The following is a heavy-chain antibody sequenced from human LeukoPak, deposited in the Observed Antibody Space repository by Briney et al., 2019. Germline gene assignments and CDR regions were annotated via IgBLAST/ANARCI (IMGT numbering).Heavy chain of an antibody. CDR2: IIPIFGTA. V-gene: IGHV1-69*13. CDR1: RGTFSSYA. CDR3: AAGPYYYDSSGYPGPYYMDV. D-gene: IGHD3-22*01. J-gene: IGHJ6*03. Sequence: SVTVSCKASRGTFSSYAISWVRQAPGQGLEWMGGIIPIFGTANYAQKFQGTVTITADESTSTAYMELSSLRSEDTAVYYCAAGPYYYDSSGYPGPYYMDVWGKGTTVTISS.